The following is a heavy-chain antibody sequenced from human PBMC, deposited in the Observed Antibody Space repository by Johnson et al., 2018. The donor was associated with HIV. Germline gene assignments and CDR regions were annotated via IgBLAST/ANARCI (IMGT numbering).Heavy chain of an antibody. CDR1: GFTFSSYA. CDR3: AKVAVATAAGGVALDI. V-gene: IGHV3-20*04. J-gene: IGHJ3*02. CDR2: INWNGGNT. D-gene: IGHD6-13*01. Sequence: VQLVESGGGVVQPGRSLRLSCAASGFTFSSYAMHWVRQAPGKGLEWVSGINWNGGNTGYADSVTGRFTISRDNAKNSLYLQMNSLRVEDTAVYYCAKVAVATAAGGVALDIWGPGTMVTVS.